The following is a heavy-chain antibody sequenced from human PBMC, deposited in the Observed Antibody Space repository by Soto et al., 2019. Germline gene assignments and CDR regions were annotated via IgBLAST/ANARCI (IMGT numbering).Heavy chain of an antibody. J-gene: IGHJ4*02. CDR3: AKEEGQYCSSTSCHKRIAAARTEYFDY. CDR2: ISGSGGST. V-gene: IGHV3-23*01. D-gene: IGHD2-2*02. CDR1: NFAISLHA. Sequence: PGMSLRLYWFACNFAISLHALISVRPAQGKGLEWVSAISGSGGSTYYADSVKGRFTISRDNSKNTLYLQMNSLRAEDTAVYYCAKEEGQYCSSTSCHKRIAAARTEYFDYWGQGT.